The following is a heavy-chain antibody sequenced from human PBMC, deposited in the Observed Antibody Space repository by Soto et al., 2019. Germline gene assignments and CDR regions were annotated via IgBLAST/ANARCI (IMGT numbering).Heavy chain of an antibody. Sequence: VGSLRLSCAASGFTFSSYSMNWVRQAPGKGLEWVSSISSSSSYIYYADSVKGRFTISRDNAKNSLYLQMNSLRAEDTAVYYCARMRLELYLDYWGQGTLVTVSS. CDR2: ISSSSSYI. D-gene: IGHD1-26*01. CDR3: ARMRLELYLDY. V-gene: IGHV3-21*01. CDR1: GFTFSSYS. J-gene: IGHJ4*02.